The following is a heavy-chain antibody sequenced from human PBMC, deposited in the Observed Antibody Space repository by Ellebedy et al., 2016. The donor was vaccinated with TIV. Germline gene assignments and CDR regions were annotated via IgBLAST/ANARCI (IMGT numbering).Heavy chain of an antibody. CDR2: ISGSGYTI. CDR3: ARGPRAAIPPFFS. J-gene: IGHJ5*02. CDR1: GFNLSSYG. Sequence: GGSLRLSXVVSGFNLSSYGMSWVRQAPGKGPEWVSGISGSGYTIDYADSVKGRFSISRDISKNTLFLQVNSLRIEDSAIYYCARGPRAAIPPFFSWGQGTLVTVSS. V-gene: IGHV3-23*01. D-gene: IGHD2-2*02.